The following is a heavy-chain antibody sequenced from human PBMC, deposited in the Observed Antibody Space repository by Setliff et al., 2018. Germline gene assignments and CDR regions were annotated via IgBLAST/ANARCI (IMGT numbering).Heavy chain of an antibody. CDR2: MYHSGST. CDR1: GYSISSGYY. V-gene: IGHV4-38-2*02. J-gene: IGHJ4*02. CDR3: ARDLNRGSFDF. D-gene: IGHD3-16*01. Sequence: SETLSLTCTVSGYSISSGYYWGWIRQPPGKGLEWIGTMYHSGSTYYNPSLKSRVAISVDTSKNQFSLKLSSVTAADTAVYHCARDLNRGSFDFWGKGTLVTVSS.